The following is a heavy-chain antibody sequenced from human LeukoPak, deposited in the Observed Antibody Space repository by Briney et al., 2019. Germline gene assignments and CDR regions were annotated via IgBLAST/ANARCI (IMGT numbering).Heavy chain of an antibody. V-gene: IGHV3-30*04. CDR2: ISYDGSNK. D-gene: IGHD3-10*01. CDR3: ARSSGAADYGSGSYYPYYYYYDMDV. CDR1: GFTFSSYA. J-gene: IGHJ6*02. Sequence: GESLRLSCAASGFTFSSYAMHWVRQAPGKGLEWVAVISYDGSNKYYADSVKGRFTISRDNSKNTLYLQMNSLRAEDTAVYYCARSSGAADYGSGSYYPYYYYYDMDVWGQGTTVTVSS.